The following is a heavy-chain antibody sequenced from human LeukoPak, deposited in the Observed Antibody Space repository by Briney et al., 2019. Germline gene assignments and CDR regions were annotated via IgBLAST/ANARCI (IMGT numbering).Heavy chain of an antibody. CDR2: MNPHSGNT. CDR3: ARVPMTTVTRDVYWYFDL. V-gene: IGHV1-8*01. J-gene: IGHJ2*01. Sequence: GASVNVSCKASGYTFSSNDINWVRQATGQGLEWMGWMNPHSGNTGYAQKFQGRVTITRNSSISTAYMELSSLRSEDTAVYYCARVPMTTVTRDVYWYFDLWGRGTLVTVSS. CDR1: GYTFSSND. D-gene: IGHD4-17*01.